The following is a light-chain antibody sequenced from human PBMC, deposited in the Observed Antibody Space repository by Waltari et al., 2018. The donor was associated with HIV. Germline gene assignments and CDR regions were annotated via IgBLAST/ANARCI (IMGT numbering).Light chain of an antibody. Sequence: QSVLTQPPSVSGAPGQRVTISCPGSSSNIGADYEVHWYQQFPGTAPKLLMNENTHRPSGVPDRFSGSKSGTSASLVITDLQAEDEADYYCQSYDSIRDGSIFGGGTKLTVL. CDR1: SSNIGADYE. CDR3: QSYDSIRDGSI. J-gene: IGLJ2*01. V-gene: IGLV1-40*01. CDR2: ENT.